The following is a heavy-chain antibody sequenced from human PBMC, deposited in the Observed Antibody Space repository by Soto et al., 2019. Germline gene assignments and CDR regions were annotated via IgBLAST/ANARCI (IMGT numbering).Heavy chain of an antibody. Sequence: SETLSLTCAVSGGSISNSDYFGGWVRQPPEKGLEGMGGMHYTGSAYYNPSLKSRVTISVDTPKNQLYLNLTSVTAADTVVYDCARGGGWSWTPSWGRGTPVTVSS. D-gene: IGHD1-26*01. CDR3: ARGGGWSWTPS. CDR1: GGSISNSDYF. V-gene: IGHV4-39*01. J-gene: IGHJ4*02. CDR2: MHYTGSA.